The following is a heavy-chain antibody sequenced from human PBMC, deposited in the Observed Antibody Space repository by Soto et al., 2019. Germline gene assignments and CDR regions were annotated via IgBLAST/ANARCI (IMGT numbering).Heavy chain of an antibody. D-gene: IGHD3-3*01. CDR3: ARGKLRFLEWLPPFDY. CDR2: INAGNGNT. CDR1: GYTFTSYA. V-gene: IGHV1-3*01. Sequence: ASVKVSCKASGYTFTSYAMHWVRQAPGQRLEWMGWINAGNGNTKYSQKFQGRVTITGDTSASTAYMELSSLRSEDTAVYYCARGKLRFLEWLPPFDYWGQGTLVTVSS. J-gene: IGHJ4*02.